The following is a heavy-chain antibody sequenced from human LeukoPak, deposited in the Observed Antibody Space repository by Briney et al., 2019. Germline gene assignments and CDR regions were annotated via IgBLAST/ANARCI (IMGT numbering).Heavy chain of an antibody. Sequence: GGSLRLSRAASGFTFSSYAMSWVRQAPGKGLEWVSSISSSSSYIYYADSVKGRFTISRDNAKNSLYLQMNSLRAEDTAVYYCARGSQLVVAATLEDWFDPWGQGTLVTVSS. CDR1: GFTFSSYA. D-gene: IGHD2-15*01. CDR2: ISSSSSYI. CDR3: ARGSQLVVAATLEDWFDP. J-gene: IGHJ5*02. V-gene: IGHV3-21*01.